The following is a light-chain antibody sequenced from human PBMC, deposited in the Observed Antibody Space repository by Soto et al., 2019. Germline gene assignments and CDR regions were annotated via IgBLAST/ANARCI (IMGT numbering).Light chain of an antibody. CDR2: GVR. CDR3: SSFTTNRLYV. CDR1: SSDVGGYDY. Sequence: QSALTQPASVSGSPGQSITISCTGTSSDVGGYDYVSWYQQHPGKAPRLLIFGVRNRPPGISSRFSGSKSGLTASLTISGLQPEDEADYYCSSFTTNRLYVFGPGTKVTVL. V-gene: IGLV2-14*01. J-gene: IGLJ1*01.